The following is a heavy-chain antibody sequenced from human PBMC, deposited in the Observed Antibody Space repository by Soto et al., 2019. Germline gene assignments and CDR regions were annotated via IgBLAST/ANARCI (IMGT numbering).Heavy chain of an antibody. D-gene: IGHD2-2*01. CDR3: ARPVWCVGSSCTQARYFEL. Sequence: GESLKISCKGSGYSFTSYWIGWVRQMPGKGLEWMGIIYPGDSDTRYSPSFQGQVTISADKSISTAYLQWSSLKASDTAMYYCARPVWCVGSSCTQARYFELWGHGTLVTVYS. CDR1: GYSFTSYW. CDR2: IYPGDSDT. J-gene: IGHJ1*01. V-gene: IGHV5-51*01.